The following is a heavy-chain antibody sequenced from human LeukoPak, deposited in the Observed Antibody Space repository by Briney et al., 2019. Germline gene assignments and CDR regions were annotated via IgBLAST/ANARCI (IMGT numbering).Heavy chain of an antibody. CDR2: IYSGGST. J-gene: IGHJ4*02. CDR3: ARVVYSSGWPDFDY. D-gene: IGHD6-19*01. CDR1: GFTVSSNY. Sequence: GGSLRLSCAASGFTVSSNYMSWVRQAPGKGLEWVSVIYSGGSTYYADSVKGRFTISRANSKNTLYLQMNSVRAEDAAVYYCARVVYSSGWPDFDYWGQGTLVTVSS. V-gene: IGHV3-53*01.